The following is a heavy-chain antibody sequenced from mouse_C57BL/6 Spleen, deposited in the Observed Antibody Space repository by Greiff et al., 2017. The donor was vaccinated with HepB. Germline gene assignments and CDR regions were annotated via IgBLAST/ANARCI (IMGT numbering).Heavy chain of an antibody. CDR1: GYTFTDYY. CDR3: ARGYYGSSPVFDV. J-gene: IGHJ1*03. D-gene: IGHD1-1*01. CDR2: IYPGSGNT. V-gene: IGHV1-76*01. Sequence: QVQLKESGAELVRPGASVKLSCKASGYTFTDYYINWVKQRPGQGLEWIARIYPGSGNTYYNEKFKGKATLTAEKSSSTAYMQLSSLTSEDSAVYFCARGYYGSSPVFDVWGTGTTVTVSS.